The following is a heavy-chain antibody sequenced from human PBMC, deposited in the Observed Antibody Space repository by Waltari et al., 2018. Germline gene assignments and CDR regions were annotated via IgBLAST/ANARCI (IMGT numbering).Heavy chain of an antibody. Sequence: QVQLVQSGAEVKKPGASVKVSCKASGYTFTGYYLHWVRQAPGQGLEWMGWINPNSGGTNYAQKFQGRVTMTRDTSISTAYMELSRLRSDDTAVYYCAKSGVITIFGVVTDDAFDIWGQGTMVTVSS. CDR1: GYTFTGYY. J-gene: IGHJ3*02. V-gene: IGHV1-2*02. CDR3: AKSGVITIFGVVTDDAFDI. CDR2: INPNSGGT. D-gene: IGHD3-3*01.